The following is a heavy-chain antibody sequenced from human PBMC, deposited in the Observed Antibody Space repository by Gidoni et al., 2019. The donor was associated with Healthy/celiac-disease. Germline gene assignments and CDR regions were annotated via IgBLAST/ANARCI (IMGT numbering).Heavy chain of an antibody. CDR2: ISSNGGST. CDR1: GFTFSSYA. Sequence: EVQLVESGGGVVQPGGSLRLSCSASGFTFSSYAMHWVRQAPGKGLEYVSAISSNGGSTYYADSVKGRFTISRDNSKNTLYLQMSSLRAEDTAVYYCVKDRVATPVLIGYFDYWGQGTLVTVSS. J-gene: IGHJ4*02. V-gene: IGHV3-64D*09. D-gene: IGHD5-12*01. CDR3: VKDRVATPVLIGYFDY.